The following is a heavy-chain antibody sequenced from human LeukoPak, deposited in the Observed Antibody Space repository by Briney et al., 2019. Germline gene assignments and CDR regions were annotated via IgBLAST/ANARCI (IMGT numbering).Heavy chain of an antibody. Sequence: GGSLRLSCVASGFIVSSNYMTWVRQAPGKGLEWVSIIYSGGNTYYADSVKGRFTISRDNSKNTVYFQMNSLRAEDTAVYYCARVLGLEEYVFDIWGQGTMVTVSS. CDR2: IYSGGNT. CDR1: GFIVSSNY. CDR3: ARVLGLEEYVFDI. V-gene: IGHV3-53*01. J-gene: IGHJ3*02. D-gene: IGHD3-3*01.